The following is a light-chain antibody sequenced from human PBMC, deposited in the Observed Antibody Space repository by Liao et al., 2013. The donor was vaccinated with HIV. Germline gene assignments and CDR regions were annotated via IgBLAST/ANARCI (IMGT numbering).Light chain of an antibody. V-gene: IGLV3-1*01. CDR2: QNS. CDR1: RLGDKY. J-gene: IGLJ2*01. CDR3: QAWANSTAPYVV. Sequence: SYELTQPPSVSVSPGQTASITCSGDRLGDKYACWYQQTPSQSPVLVIYQNSKRPSGIPERFSGSNSGNTATLTISGTQAMDEADYYCQAWANSTAPYVVFGRRDQADRP.